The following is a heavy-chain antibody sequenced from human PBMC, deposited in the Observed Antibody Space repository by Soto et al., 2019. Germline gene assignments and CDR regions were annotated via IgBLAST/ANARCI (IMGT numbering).Heavy chain of an antibody. V-gene: IGHV3-30-3*01. J-gene: IGHJ6*02. CDR1: GFIFSTYA. Sequence: QVQLVESGGGVVQPGRSLRLSCAASGFIFSTYALNWVRQAPGKGLEWVAVVSFDGSNKYYADSVKGRFTISRDNSKTTLYLEMNSLRPEDTAVYYCARDIVECEPSTYGMDVWGQGTTVTVSS. CDR2: VSFDGSNK. D-gene: IGHD2-15*01. CDR3: ARDIVECEPSTYGMDV.